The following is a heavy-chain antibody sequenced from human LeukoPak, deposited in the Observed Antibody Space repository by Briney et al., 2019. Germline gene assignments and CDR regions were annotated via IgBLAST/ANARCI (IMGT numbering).Heavy chain of an antibody. D-gene: IGHD6-13*01. V-gene: IGHV4-34*01. Sequence: SETLSLTCAVYGGSFSGYYWSWIRQPPGKGLEWIGEINHSGSTNYNPSLKSRVTISVDTSKNQFSLKLSSVTAADTVVYYCARGLGAYSSSWHYRYYYYGMDVWGQGTTVTVSS. CDR1: GGSFSGYY. CDR2: INHSGST. CDR3: ARGLGAYSSSWHYRYYYYGMDV. J-gene: IGHJ6*02.